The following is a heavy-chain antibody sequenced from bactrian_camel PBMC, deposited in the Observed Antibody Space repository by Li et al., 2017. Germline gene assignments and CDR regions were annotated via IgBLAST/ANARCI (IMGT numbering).Heavy chain of an antibody. Sequence: HVQLVESGGGSVQAGGTLKLSCTDSEGLFSRCGLGWYRKIPGKERELVSYIASDGTSGYADFAKGRFTISLDNAKNTVYLQMNSLKAEDTATYYCAAGWGGAVGSWCGLGTGFGYWGQGTQVTVS. CDR1: EGLFSRCG. CDR3: AAGWGGAVGSWCGLGTGFGY. D-gene: IGHD6*01. CDR2: IASDGTS. J-gene: IGHJ6*01. V-gene: IGHV3S53*01.